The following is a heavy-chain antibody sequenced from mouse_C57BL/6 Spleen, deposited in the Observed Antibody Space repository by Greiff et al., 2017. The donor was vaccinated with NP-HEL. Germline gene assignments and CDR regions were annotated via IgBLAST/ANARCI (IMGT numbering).Heavy chain of an antibody. Sequence: VQLQQSGPELVKPGASVKISCKASGYAFSSSWMNWVKQRPGKGLEWIGRIYPGDGDTNTNGKFKGKATLTADKSSSTAYMQLSSLTSEDSAVYFCARSGGDGYFWYFDVWGTGTTVTVSS. D-gene: IGHD2-3*01. J-gene: IGHJ1*03. CDR3: ARSGGDGYFWYFDV. CDR1: GYAFSSSW. CDR2: IYPGDGDT. V-gene: IGHV1-82*01.